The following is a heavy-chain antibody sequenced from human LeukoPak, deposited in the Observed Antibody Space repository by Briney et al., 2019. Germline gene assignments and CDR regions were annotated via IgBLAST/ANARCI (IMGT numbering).Heavy chain of an antibody. V-gene: IGHV1-18*01. D-gene: IGHD3-3*01. CDR1: GYTFTSYT. CDR3: ARVKIFGVAISNWFDP. J-gene: IGHJ5*02. CDR2: ISAYNGDT. Sequence: GSVKVSCKASGYTFTSYTIMWVGQAPGQGSEGMGYISAYNGDTYYVHKFQGRATMTTDTSTSTAFMELRSLRSDDTAIYYCARVKIFGVAISNWFDPWGQGTLVTVSS.